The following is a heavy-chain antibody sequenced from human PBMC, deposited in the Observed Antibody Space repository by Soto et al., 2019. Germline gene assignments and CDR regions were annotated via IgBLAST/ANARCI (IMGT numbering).Heavy chain of an antibody. CDR1: GFTFSSYA. CDR3: AKEGGGKGLLYFDWLLSCTPFDY. J-gene: IGHJ4*02. CDR2: ISGSGGST. V-gene: IGHV3-23*01. D-gene: IGHD3-9*01. Sequence: PGGSLRLSCAASGFTFSSYAMSWVRQAPGKGLEWVSAISGSGGSTYYADSVKGRFTISRDNSKNTLYLQMNSLRAEDTAVYYCAKEGGGKGLLYFDWLLSCTPFDYWGQRTLVTVSS.